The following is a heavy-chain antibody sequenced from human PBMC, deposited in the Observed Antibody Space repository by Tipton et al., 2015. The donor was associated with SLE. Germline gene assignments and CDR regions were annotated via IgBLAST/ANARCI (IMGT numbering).Heavy chain of an antibody. CDR1: GNIFTSYA. CDR3: ARGSEWLLSGWFDP. Sequence: QLVQSGAEVRKPGASVKVSCKASGNIFTSYAITWVRQAPGQGLEWMGWINPYNGNTDYAQKLQGRVTMTTDTSRSTAYMDLRSLRPDDTAVYYCARGSEWLLSGWFDPWGQGTLVTVSS. V-gene: IGHV1-18*01. J-gene: IGHJ5*02. D-gene: IGHD3-3*01. CDR2: INPYNGNT.